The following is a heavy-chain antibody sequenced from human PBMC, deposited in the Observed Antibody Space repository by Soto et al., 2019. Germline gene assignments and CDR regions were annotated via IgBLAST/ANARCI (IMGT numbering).Heavy chain of an antibody. J-gene: IGHJ4*02. CDR3: ARGRLDSYGPYYFDY. CDR1: GGTFSSYA. D-gene: IGHD5-18*01. V-gene: IGHV1-69*13. Sequence: SVKVSCKASGGTFSSYAISWVRQAPGQGLEWMGGIIPIFGTANYAQKFQGRVTITADESTSTAYMELSSLRSEDTAVYYCARGRLDSYGPYYFDYWGQGTLVTVSS. CDR2: IIPIFGTA.